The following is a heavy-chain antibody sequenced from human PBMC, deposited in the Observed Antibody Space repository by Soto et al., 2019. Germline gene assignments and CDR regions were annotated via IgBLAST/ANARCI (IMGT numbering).Heavy chain of an antibody. CDR1: GYTFTSYG. CDR3: VKLGDSGYDRDAFGF. V-gene: IGHV1-18*01. CDR2: ISAYNGNT. D-gene: IGHD5-12*01. J-gene: IGHJ3*01. Sequence: ASVKVSCKASGYTFTSYGISWVRQAPGQGLEWMGWISAYNGNTNYAQKLQGRVTMTTDTSTSTAYMELRSLRSDDTAVYYSVKLGDSGYDRDAFGFWGKGTMITAS.